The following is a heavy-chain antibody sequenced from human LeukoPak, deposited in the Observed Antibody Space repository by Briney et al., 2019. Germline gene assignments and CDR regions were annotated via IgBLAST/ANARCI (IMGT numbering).Heavy chain of an antibody. CDR1: GYSFISYW. Sequence: GESLKISCKGSGYSFISYWIGWVRQMPGKGLEWMGIIYPGDSDTRYSPSFQGQVTISADKSISTAYLQWSSLKASDTAMYYCARRGAGGADILSPYDYWGQGTLVTVSS. J-gene: IGHJ4*02. CDR3: ARRGAGGADILSPYDY. V-gene: IGHV5-51*01. D-gene: IGHD3-9*01. CDR2: IYPGDSDT.